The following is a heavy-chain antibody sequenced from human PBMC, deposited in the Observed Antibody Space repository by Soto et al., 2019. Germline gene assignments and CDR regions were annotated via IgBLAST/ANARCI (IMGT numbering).Heavy chain of an antibody. CDR2: IYYRGNT. CDR3: ARRVFGEYYFDY. J-gene: IGHJ4*02. Sequence: PSETLSLTCSVSGASITSTSSYWGWIRQPPGKGLEWTAIIYYRGNTYYNPSLRSRLTISVDTSQNQFSLKLTSVTAADAAVYYCARRVFGEYYFDYWGQGTRVTVSS. D-gene: IGHD3-10*01. V-gene: IGHV4-39*01. CDR1: GASITSTSSY.